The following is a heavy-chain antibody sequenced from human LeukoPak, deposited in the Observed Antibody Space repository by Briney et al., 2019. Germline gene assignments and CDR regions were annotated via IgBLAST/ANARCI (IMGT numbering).Heavy chain of an antibody. V-gene: IGHV3-43D*03. D-gene: IGHD2-2*01. Sequence: GGSLRLSCATSGFTFNDYAMHWVRQAPGKGLQWVSVINWDGVYTHYADSVKGRFTISRDNSKNSLHLQMNSLRTEDTALYYCAKGNGGRMPTDYWGQGTLVTVSS. CDR1: GFTFNDYA. CDR2: INWDGVYT. J-gene: IGHJ4*02. CDR3: AKGNGGRMPTDY.